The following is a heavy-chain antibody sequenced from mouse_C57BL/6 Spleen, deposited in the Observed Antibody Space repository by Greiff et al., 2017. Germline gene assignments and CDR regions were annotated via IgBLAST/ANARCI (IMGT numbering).Heavy chain of an antibody. V-gene: IGHV5-4*01. J-gene: IGHJ2*01. Sequence: DVMLVESGGGLVKPGGSLKLSCAASGFTFSSYAMSWVRQTPEKRLEWVATISDGGSYTYYPDNVKGRFTISRDNAKHNLYLQMSHLKSEDTAMYYCARDERATGLDYWGQGTTLTVSS. CDR2: ISDGGSYT. CDR1: GFTFSSYA. CDR3: ARDERATGLDY. D-gene: IGHD3-1*01.